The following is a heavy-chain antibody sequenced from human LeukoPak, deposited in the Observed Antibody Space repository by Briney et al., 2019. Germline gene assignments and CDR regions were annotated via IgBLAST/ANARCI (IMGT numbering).Heavy chain of an antibody. Sequence: GGSLRLSCAASGFTLSSYAMSWVRQAPGKGLEWVSVISGSGGSTYYADSVKGRFTISRDNSKNTLYLQMNSLRAEDTAVYYCAKAGDIVVVPAALDLWGQGTLVTVSS. D-gene: IGHD2-2*01. J-gene: IGHJ4*02. CDR1: GFTLSSYA. CDR2: ISGSGGST. CDR3: AKAGDIVVVPAALDL. V-gene: IGHV3-23*01.